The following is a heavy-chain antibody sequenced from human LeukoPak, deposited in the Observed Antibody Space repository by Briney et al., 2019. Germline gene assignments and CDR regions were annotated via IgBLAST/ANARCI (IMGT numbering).Heavy chain of an antibody. CDR2: ISSSSRTI. V-gene: IGHV3-48*04. Sequence: GGSLRLSCAASGFTFSSYNMNWVRQAPGKGLEWVSYISSSSRTIYYADSVKGRFTISRDNSKNMLHLQMNSLRAEDTAVYYCAKGRLVVTATDYWGQGTLVTVSS. CDR3: AKGRLVVTATDY. CDR1: GFTFSSYN. J-gene: IGHJ4*02. D-gene: IGHD2-15*01.